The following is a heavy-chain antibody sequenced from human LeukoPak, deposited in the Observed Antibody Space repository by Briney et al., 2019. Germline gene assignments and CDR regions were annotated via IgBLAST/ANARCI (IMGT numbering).Heavy chain of an antibody. CDR2: IYNTGST. D-gene: IGHD3-10*01. J-gene: IGHJ4*02. CDR1: GGSISSYY. Sequence: SETLSLTCTVSGGSISSYYWNWIRQPPGKGLEWIGYIYNTGSTNNNPSLKSRVTISVDTSKKHFSLKLSSVTAADTAVYYCARETPYGSGSHPFDYWGQGILVTVSS. V-gene: IGHV4-59*01. CDR3: ARETPYGSGSHPFDY.